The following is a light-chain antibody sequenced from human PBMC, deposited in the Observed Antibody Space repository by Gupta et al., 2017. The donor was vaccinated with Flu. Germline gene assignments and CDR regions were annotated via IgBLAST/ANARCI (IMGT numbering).Light chain of an antibody. V-gene: IGLV1-47*01. CDR1: TSNFETSY. CDR3: ETWDEGRSAPWV. CDR2: RNN. J-gene: IGLJ3*02. Sequence: QSVLTQPPSASATPGQRVTISCSGSTSNFETSYVYWYQHLPGTAPKLLIYRNNQRHAGVPDRVSGSKSGTSATVAISGLRADDEADYYCETWDEGRSAPWVFGGGTKLTVL.